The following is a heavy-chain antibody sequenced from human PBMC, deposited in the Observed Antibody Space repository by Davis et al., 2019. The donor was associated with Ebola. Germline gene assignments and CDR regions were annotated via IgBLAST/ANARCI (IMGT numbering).Heavy chain of an antibody. D-gene: IGHD1-26*01. V-gene: IGHV1-3*01. J-gene: IGHJ4*02. CDR1: GYTFTSYA. CDR3: ARGLYSGSYLDYFDY. Sequence: ASVKVSCKASGYTFTSYAMHWVRQAPGQRLEWMGWINAGNGNTKYSQKFQGRVTITRDTSASTAYMELSSLRSEDTAVYYCARGLYSGSYLDYFDYWGQGTLVTVSS. CDR2: INAGNGNT.